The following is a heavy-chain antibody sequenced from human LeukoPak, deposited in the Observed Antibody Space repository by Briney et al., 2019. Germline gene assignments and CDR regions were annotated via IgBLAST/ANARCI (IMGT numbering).Heavy chain of an antibody. V-gene: IGHV4-34*01. CDR3: ARARGYYGSGSYYDY. D-gene: IGHD3-10*01. CDR2: INHSGST. CDR1: GGSFSGYY. Sequence: SETLSLTCAVYGGSFSGYYWSWIRQPPGKGLEWIGEINHSGSTNYNPSLKSRVTISVDTSKNQFSLKLSSVTAADTAVYYCARARGYYGSGSYYDYWGQGTLVTASS. J-gene: IGHJ4*02.